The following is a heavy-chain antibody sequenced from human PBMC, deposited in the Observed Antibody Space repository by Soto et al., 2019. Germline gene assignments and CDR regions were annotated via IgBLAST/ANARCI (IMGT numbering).Heavy chain of an antibody. J-gene: IGHJ3*02. CDR3: ARARDDCSGGSCYPDAFDI. D-gene: IGHD2-15*01. CDR2: INHSGST. CDR1: GGSFSGDY. V-gene: IGHV4-34*01. Sequence: PSETLSLTCAVYGGSFSGDYWSWIRQPPGKGLEWIGEINHSGSTNYNPSLKGRVTISVDTSKNQFSLKLSSVTAADTAVYYCARARDDCSGGSCYPDAFDIWGQGTMVTVSS.